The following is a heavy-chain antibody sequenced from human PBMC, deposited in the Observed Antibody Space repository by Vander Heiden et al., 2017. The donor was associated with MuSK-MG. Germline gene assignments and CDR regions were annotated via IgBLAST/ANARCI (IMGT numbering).Heavy chain of an antibody. V-gene: IGHV3-23*01. D-gene: IGHD3-10*01. CDR3: AKDRYYYGSGGYSDY. Sequence: VQLLESGGAVVQPGGALRLSCAASGFTFSSYAMSCVRRAPGKGVEWVSTISNSGDSTYYADSVKGRFTSSRDNSKNTMYLQMNRLRAGETAIYDCAKDRYYYGSGGYSDYWGQGTLVTVSS. J-gene: IGHJ4*02. CDR2: ISNSGDST. CDR1: GFTFSSYA.